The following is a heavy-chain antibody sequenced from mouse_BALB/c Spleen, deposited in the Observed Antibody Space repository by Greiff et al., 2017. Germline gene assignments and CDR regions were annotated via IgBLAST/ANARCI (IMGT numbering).Heavy chain of an antibody. CDR3: ARHGGYDLDY. Sequence: EVKLQESGGGLVKPGGSLKLSCAASGFTFSSYAMSWVRQTPEKRLEWVATISSGGSYTYYPDSVKGRFTISRDNAKNTLYLQMSSLRSEDTAMYYCARHGGYDLDYWGQGTTLTVSS. D-gene: IGHD2-2*01. CDR1: GFTFSSYA. V-gene: IGHV5-9-3*01. CDR2: ISSGGSYT. J-gene: IGHJ2*01.